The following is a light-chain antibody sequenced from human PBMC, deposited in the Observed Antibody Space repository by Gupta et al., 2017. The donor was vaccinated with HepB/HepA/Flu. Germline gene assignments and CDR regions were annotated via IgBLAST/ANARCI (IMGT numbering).Light chain of an antibody. CDR2: SSS. CDR3: QQSSTSPRSS. Sequence: DRQMTQAPSLLSESVEDRVIITCRASQSIRNHLNWYQQKPGKPPRLLIHSSSTLQSGVPSRFSGSGSGTEFSLTISSLQPEDFATYYCQQSSTSPRSSFGQGTKLEIK. V-gene: IGKV1-39*01. CDR1: QSIRNH. J-gene: IGKJ2*04.